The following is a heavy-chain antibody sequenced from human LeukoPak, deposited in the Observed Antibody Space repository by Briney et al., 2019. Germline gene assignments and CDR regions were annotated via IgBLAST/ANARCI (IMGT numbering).Heavy chain of an antibody. D-gene: IGHD2-21*02. CDR3: ASICGGDCYSVNDAFDI. Sequence: ASVKVSCKASGYTFTSYDINWVRQATGQGLEWMGWINPNSGGTNYAQKFQGRVTMTRDTSISTAYMELSRLRSDDTAVYYCASICGGDCYSVNDAFDIWGQGTMVTVSS. CDR2: INPNSGGT. CDR1: GYTFTSYD. V-gene: IGHV1-2*02. J-gene: IGHJ3*02.